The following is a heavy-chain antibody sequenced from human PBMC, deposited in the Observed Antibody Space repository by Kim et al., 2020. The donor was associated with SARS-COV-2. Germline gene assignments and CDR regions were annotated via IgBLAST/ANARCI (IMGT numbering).Heavy chain of an antibody. V-gene: IGHV4-4*07. CDR2: YPSGRS. CDR3: ASALGH. J-gene: IGHJ4*02. D-gene: IGHD3-16*02. Sequence: YPSGRSNYTPSLQSRVTMSVDRSKNQFSLKLSSVTAADTAVYYCASALGHWGQGTLVTVSS.